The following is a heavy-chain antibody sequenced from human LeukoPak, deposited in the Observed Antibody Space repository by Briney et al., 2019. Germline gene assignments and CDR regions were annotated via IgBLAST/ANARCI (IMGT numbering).Heavy chain of an antibody. CDR1: GFTFNTYT. Sequence: GSLRLSCAASGFTFNTYTMNWVRQAPGKGLERIGEINHSGSTNYNPSLKSRVTISVDTSKNQFSLKLSSVTAADTAVYYCARLPQLRSLIDYWGQGTLVTVSS. CDR3: ARLPQLRSLIDY. J-gene: IGHJ4*02. CDR2: INHSGST. V-gene: IGHV4-34*01. D-gene: IGHD5-12*01.